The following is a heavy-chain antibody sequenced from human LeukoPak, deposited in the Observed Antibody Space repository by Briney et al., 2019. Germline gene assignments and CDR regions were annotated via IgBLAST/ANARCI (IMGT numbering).Heavy chain of an antibody. V-gene: IGHV3-15*01. J-gene: IGHJ6*02. D-gene: IGHD2-8*02. CDR2: IKSKGDGEST. CDR3: TTSPWGYCTGGYCSTFYNDLDV. Sequence: PGGSLRLSCAASGFSFNIAWMSWVRQAPGKGLEWIGRIKSKGDGESTDYAASVKGRFTISRDDEKDILYLQMNSLKNDDTAVYFCTTSPWGYCTGGYCSTFYNDLDVWGHGTTVTVSS. CDR1: GFSFNIAW.